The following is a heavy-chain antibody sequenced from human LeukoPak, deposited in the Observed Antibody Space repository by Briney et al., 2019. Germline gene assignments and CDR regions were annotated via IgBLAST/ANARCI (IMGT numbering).Heavy chain of an antibody. D-gene: IGHD4-17*01. V-gene: IGHV3-23*01. CDR1: GFTFSSYA. CDR2: IRGSGGST. Sequence: GGSLRLSCAASGFTFSSYAMSWVRQAPGKGLEWVSAIRGSGGSTYYAASVKGRFTISRDNSKNTLYLQMNSLRAEDTAVYYWAKVWPTVTTVYYFDYWGQGTLVTVSS. J-gene: IGHJ4*02. CDR3: AKVWPTVTTVYYFDY.